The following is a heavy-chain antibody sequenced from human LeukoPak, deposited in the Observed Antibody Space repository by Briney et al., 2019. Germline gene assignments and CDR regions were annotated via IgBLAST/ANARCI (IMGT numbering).Heavy chain of an antibody. J-gene: IGHJ6*03. CDR1: GYSISSGYY. V-gene: IGHV4-38-2*02. CDR3: ARGAADPSDYYYYYYMDV. D-gene: IGHD2-15*01. CDR2: IYHSGST. Sequence: SETLSLTCTVSGYSISSGYYWGWIRQPPGKGLEWIGSIYHSGSTYYNPSLKSRVTISVDTSKNQFSLKLSSVTAADTAVYYCARGAADPSDYYYYYYMDVWGKGTTVTISS.